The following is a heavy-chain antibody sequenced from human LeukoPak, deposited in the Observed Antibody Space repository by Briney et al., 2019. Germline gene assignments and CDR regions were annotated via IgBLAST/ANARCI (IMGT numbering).Heavy chain of an antibody. J-gene: IGHJ4*02. CDR2: ISWDGGST. V-gene: IGHV3-43*01. Sequence: GGSLRPSCAASGFTFDDYTMHWVRQAPGKGLEWVSLISWDGGSTYYADSVKGRFTISRDNSKNSLYLQMNSLRTEDTALYYCAKGSGGYCSSTSCYRAYYFDYWGQGTLVTVSS. CDR3: AKGSGGYCSSTSCYRAYYFDY. CDR1: GFTFDDYT. D-gene: IGHD2-2*01.